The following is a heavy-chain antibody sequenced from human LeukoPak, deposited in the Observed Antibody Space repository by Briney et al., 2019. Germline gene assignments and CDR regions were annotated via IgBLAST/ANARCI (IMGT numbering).Heavy chain of an antibody. V-gene: IGHV4-59*12. Sequence: SETLSLTCTVSGGSISSYHWSWIRQPPGKGLEWIGSIYHSGSTYYNPSLKSRVTISVDTSKNQFSLKLSSVTAADTAVYYCARDPTYGDFVNWGQGTLVTVSS. CDR3: ARDPTYGDFVN. CDR2: IYHSGST. J-gene: IGHJ4*02. D-gene: IGHD4-17*01. CDR1: GGSISSYH.